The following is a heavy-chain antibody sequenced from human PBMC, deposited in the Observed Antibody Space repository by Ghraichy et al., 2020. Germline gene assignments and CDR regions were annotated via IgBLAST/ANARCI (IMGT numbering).Heavy chain of an antibody. CDR2: INPNSGGT. D-gene: IGHD5-12*01. CDR1: GYTFTGYY. J-gene: IGHJ4*02. V-gene: IGHV1-2*02. CDR3: AREFAYYNGYDPNDY. Sequence: ASVKVSCKASGYTFTGYYMHWVRQAPGQGLEWMGCINPNSGGTNYAQKFQGRVSMTRDTSISTAYMELSRLRSDDTAVYFCAREFAYYNGYDPNDYWGQGTLFTVSS.